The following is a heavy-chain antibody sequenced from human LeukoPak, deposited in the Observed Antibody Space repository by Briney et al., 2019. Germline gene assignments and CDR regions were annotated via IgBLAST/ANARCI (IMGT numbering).Heavy chain of an antibody. Sequence: ASVKVSCKASGYTFTSYYMHWVRQAPGQGLEWMGIINPSGGGTSYAQKFQGRVTMTRDMSTSTVYMELSSLRSEDTAVYYCARAKIAAPYDYWGQGTLVTVSS. CDR2: INPSGGGT. CDR1: GYTFTSYY. CDR3: ARAKIAAPYDY. J-gene: IGHJ4*02. V-gene: IGHV1-46*01. D-gene: IGHD6-6*01.